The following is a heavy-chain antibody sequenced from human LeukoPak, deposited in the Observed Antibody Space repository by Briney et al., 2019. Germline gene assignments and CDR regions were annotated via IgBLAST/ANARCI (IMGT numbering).Heavy chain of an antibody. CDR1: GFTFSSYA. CDR2: ISSSSSYI. D-gene: IGHD6-13*01. CDR3: ARGGNLAAVDY. Sequence: PGGSLRLSCAASGFTFSSYAMSWVRQAPGKGLEWVSSISSSSSYIYYADSVKGRFTISRDNAKNSLYLQMNSLRAEDTAVYYCARGGNLAAVDYWGQGTLVTVSS. J-gene: IGHJ4*02. V-gene: IGHV3-21*01.